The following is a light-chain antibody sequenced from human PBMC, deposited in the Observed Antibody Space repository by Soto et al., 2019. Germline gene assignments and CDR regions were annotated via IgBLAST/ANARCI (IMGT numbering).Light chain of an antibody. CDR1: SSDVGGYNY. J-gene: IGLJ2*01. CDR3: SSYTSSSTLYVV. V-gene: IGLV2-14*01. Sequence: QSALTQPASVSGFPGQSITISCTGTSSDVGGYNYVSWYQQHPGKAPKLMIYDVSNRPSGVSNRFSGSKSGNTASLTISGLQAEDEADYYCSSYTSSSTLYVVFGGGTQLTVL. CDR2: DVS.